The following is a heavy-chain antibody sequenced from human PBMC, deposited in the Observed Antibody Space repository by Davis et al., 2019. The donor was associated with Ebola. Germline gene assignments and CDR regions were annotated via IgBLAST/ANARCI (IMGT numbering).Heavy chain of an antibody. J-gene: IGHJ2*01. D-gene: IGHD1-26*01. CDR2: IYWNDDK. CDR3: AHRGSGSYHYWYFDL. CDR1: GFSLSTSGVG. Sequence: SGPTLVKPPQTLTLTCTFSGFSLSTSGVGVGWIRQPPGKALEWLALIYWNDDKRYSPSLKSRLTITKDTSKNQVVLTMTNMDPVDTATYYCAHRGSGSYHYWYFDLWGRGTLVTVSS. V-gene: IGHV2-5*01.